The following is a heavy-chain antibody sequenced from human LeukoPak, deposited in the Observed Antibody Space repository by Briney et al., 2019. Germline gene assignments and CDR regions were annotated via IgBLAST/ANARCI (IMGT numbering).Heavy chain of an antibody. CDR2: INPNSGGT. V-gene: IGHV1-2*02. CDR3: ARDWEEYYYDSSGYHQFDY. J-gene: IGHJ4*02. D-gene: IGHD3-22*01. Sequence: ASVKVSCKASGYTFTGYYMHWVRQAPGQGLEWMGWINPNSGGTNYAQKFQGRVTMTRDTSISTAYMELSRLRSDDTAVYYCARDWEEYYYDSSGYHQFDYWGQGTLVTVSS. CDR1: GYTFTGYY.